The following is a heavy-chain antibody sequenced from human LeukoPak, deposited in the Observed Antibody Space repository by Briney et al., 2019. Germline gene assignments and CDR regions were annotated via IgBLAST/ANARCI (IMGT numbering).Heavy chain of an antibody. CDR1: GDSVSSNSAG. J-gene: IGHJ6*03. V-gene: IGHV6-1*01. CDR3: ARARGTRSSSGWGYYYYYYMDV. Sequence: SQTLSLTCAISGDSVSSNSAGWNWIRQSPSRGLEWLGRTYYRSKWYNDYAVSVKSRITINPDTSKNQFSLQLNSVTPEDTAVYYCARARGTRSSSGWGYYYYYYMDVWGKGTAVTVSS. CDR2: TYYRSKWYN. D-gene: IGHD6-19*01.